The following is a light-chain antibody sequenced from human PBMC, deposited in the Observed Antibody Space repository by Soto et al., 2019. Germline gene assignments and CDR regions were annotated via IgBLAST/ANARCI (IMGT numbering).Light chain of an antibody. J-gene: IGLJ1*01. CDR1: SSDLSLYNF. Sequence: QSALTQPASVSGSPGQSITISCTATSSDLSLYNFVSWHQQHPGKAPKLVIYKVTNRPSGVSNRFSGSRSGNTASLTISGLQAEDEADYYCCSYTGSSNYVFGTGTKLTVL. V-gene: IGLV2-14*01. CDR3: CSYTGSSNYV. CDR2: KVT.